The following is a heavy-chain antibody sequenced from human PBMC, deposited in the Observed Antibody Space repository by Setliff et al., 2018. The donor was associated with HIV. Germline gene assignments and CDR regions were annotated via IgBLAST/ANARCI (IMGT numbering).Heavy chain of an antibody. CDR3: ATDGSVVVVAGSGFDP. V-gene: IGHV1-2*02. Sequence: GASVKVSCKASGDTFSGHYMHWVRQAPGQGLEWLGWINPNSGGTKYAQKFQGRLTMTRGTSITTVYMELSRLRSDDTAVYYCATDGSVVVVAGSGFDPWGQGTLVTVSS. D-gene: IGHD2-15*01. CDR2: INPNSGGT. J-gene: IGHJ5*02. CDR1: GDTFSGHY.